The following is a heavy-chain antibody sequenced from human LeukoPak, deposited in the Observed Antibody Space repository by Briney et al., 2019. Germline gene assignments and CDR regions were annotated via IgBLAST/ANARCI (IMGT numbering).Heavy chain of an antibody. CDR2: ISYDGSNK. CDR1: GFTFSSYP. V-gene: IGHV3-30-3*01. J-gene: IGHJ6*03. Sequence: GGSLRLSCAASGFTFSSYPMHWVRQAPGKGLEWVAVISYDGSNKYYADSVKGRFTISRDNSKNTLYLQMNSLRAEDTAVYYCAKGRIFGVVILPFYMDVWGKGTTVTVSS. D-gene: IGHD3-3*01. CDR3: AKGRIFGVVILPFYMDV.